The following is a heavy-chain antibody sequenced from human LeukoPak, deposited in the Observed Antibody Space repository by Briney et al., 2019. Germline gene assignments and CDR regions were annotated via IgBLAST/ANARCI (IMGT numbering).Heavy chain of an antibody. CDR3: ARDGSYDFWSGYWFSPHAGMDV. V-gene: IGHV3-30-3*01. CDR1: GFTFSSYA. CDR2: ISYDGSNK. Sequence: GRSLRLSCAASGFTFSSYAMHWVRQAPGKGLEWVAVISYDGSNKYYADSVKGRFTISRDNSKNTLYLQMNSLRAGDTAVYYCARDGSYDFWSGYWFSPHAGMDVWGQGTTVTVSS. D-gene: IGHD3-3*01. J-gene: IGHJ6*02.